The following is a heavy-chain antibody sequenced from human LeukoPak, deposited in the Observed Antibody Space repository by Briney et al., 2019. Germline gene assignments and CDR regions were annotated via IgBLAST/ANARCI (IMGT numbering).Heavy chain of an antibody. D-gene: IGHD3-10*01. CDR1: GYTFTDYY. CDR3: ARQEDSGELPPT. J-gene: IGHJ4*02. CDR2: INPNSGYA. V-gene: IGHV1-2*02. Sequence: ASVKVSRKASGYTFTDYYIHWVRQAPGQGLEWMGWINPNSGYAEYAKKFQDRVTMTRDTSINTAYMELSRLKSDDTAVYYCARQEDSGELPPTRGRGTLVTVSS.